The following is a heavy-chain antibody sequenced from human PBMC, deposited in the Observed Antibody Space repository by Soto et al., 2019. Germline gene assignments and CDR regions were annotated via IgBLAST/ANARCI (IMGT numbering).Heavy chain of an antibody. D-gene: IGHD6-19*01. Sequence: GGSLRLSCAASGFTFSSYWMSWVRQAPGKGLEWVANIKQDGSEKYYVDSVKGRFTISRDNAKNSLYLQMNSLRAEDTAVYYCARVLGIAVAGHWHDAFDIWGQGTMVTVSS. CDR1: GFTFSSYW. V-gene: IGHV3-7*05. CDR3: ARVLGIAVAGHWHDAFDI. J-gene: IGHJ3*02. CDR2: IKQDGSEK.